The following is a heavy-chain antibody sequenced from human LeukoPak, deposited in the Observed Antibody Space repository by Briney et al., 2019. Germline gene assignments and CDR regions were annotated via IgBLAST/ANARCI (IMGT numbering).Heavy chain of an antibody. CDR2: IYHTGST. V-gene: IGHV4-38-2*01. D-gene: IGHD3-10*01. Sequence: SETLSLTCAVSGYSITSGFYWGWVRQPPGKGLEWIGSIYHTGSTYYNPSLKSRVTISVDTSKNQFSLKLTSVTAADTAVYYCERGELVFDYWGQGTLVTVSS. CDR3: ERGELVFDY. J-gene: IGHJ4*02. CDR1: GYSITSGFY.